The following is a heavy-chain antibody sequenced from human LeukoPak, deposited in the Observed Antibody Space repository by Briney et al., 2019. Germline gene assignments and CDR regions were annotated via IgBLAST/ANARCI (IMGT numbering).Heavy chain of an antibody. Sequence: SETLSLTCTVSGGSISSGDYYWSWIRQPPGKGLEWIGYIYYSGSTYYNPSLKSRVTISVDTSKNQFSLKLSSVTAADTAVYYCAREPYDFWSGRDAFDIWGQGTMVTVSS. CDR3: AREPYDFWSGRDAFDI. D-gene: IGHD3-3*01. J-gene: IGHJ3*02. V-gene: IGHV4-30-4*08. CDR2: IYYSGST. CDR1: GGSISSGDYY.